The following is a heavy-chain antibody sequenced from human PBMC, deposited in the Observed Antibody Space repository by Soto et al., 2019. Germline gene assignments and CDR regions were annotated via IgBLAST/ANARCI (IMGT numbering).Heavy chain of an antibody. Sequence: SETLSLTCAVSGGSISSNNWWSWVRQPPGKGLEWIGEINHSGRTNYNPSLKSRVTISADTSMNQFSLALTSVTAADTAMHYCARGPTTEKVDSWGQGILVTVSS. CDR1: GGSISSNNW. CDR2: INHSGRT. J-gene: IGHJ4*02. CDR3: ARGPTTEKVDS. V-gene: IGHV4-4*02.